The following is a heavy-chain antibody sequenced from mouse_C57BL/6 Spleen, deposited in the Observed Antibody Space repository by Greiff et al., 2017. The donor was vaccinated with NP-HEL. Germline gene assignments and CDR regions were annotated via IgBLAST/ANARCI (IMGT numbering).Heavy chain of an antibody. V-gene: IGHV1-59*01. CDR2: IDPSDSYT. CDR1: GYTFTSYW. J-gene: IGHJ2*01. D-gene: IGHD3-3*01. Sequence: QVQLQQPGAELVRPGTSVKLSCKASGYTFTSYWMHWVKQRPGQGLEWIGVIDPSDSYTNYNQKFKGKATLTVDTSSSTAYMQLSSLTSEDSAVYYCAREKGLWDYWGQGTTLTVSS. CDR3: AREKGLWDY.